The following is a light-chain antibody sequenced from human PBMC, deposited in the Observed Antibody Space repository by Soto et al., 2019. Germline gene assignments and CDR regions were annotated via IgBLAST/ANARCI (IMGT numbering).Light chain of an antibody. CDR2: EDN. V-gene: IGLV6-57*01. CDR3: QPYDSSTHAV. CDR1: SGSIASNY. Sequence: NFMLTQPHSVSESPGKTVTISCTRSSGSIASNYVQWYQQRPGSSPTTVIYEDNQRPSGVPDRFSGSIDSSSNSASLTISGLKTEDEADYYCQPYDSSTHAVFGGGTQLTVL. J-gene: IGLJ7*01.